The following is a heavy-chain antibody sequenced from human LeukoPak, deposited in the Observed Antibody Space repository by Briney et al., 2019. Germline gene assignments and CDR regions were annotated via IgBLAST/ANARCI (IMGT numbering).Heavy chain of an antibody. CDR1: GGSISGYY. D-gene: IGHD3-22*01. V-gene: IGHV4-59*01. J-gene: IGHJ4*02. CDR3: ARSDSSGYFPIDY. CDR2: IYYSGST. Sequence: SETLSLTCTVSGGSISGYYWSWIRQPPGKGLEWIGYIYYSGSTNYNPSLKSRVTISVDTSKNQFSLKLNSVTAADTAVYYCARSDSSGYFPIDYWGQGTLVTVPS.